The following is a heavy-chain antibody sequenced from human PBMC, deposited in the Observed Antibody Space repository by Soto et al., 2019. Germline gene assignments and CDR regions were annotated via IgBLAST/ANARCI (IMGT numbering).Heavy chain of an antibody. CDR1: GDSVSSNSVV. D-gene: IGHD4-17*01. CDR3: ARDSPGYGDYVLFDY. CDR2: TYYRSKWFY. J-gene: IGHJ4*02. Sequence: PSQTLSLTCAISGDSVSSNSVVWNWIRQSPSRGLEWLGRTYYRSKWFYEYAESVRSRIAINPDTSKNQFSLQLNSVTPEDTAVYYCARDSPGYGDYVLFDYWGQGTLVTVSS. V-gene: IGHV6-1*01.